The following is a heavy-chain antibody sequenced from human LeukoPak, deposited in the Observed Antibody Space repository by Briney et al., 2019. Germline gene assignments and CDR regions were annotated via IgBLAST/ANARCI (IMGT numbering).Heavy chain of an antibody. Sequence: ASVKVSCKASGYTFTGYYMHWVRQAPGQGLEWMGWINRNSGGTNYAQKFQGWVTMTRDTSISTAYMELSRLRSDDTAVYYCARRGSHRADYYYGMDVWGQGTTVTVSS. D-gene: IGHD6-13*01. CDR2: INRNSGGT. CDR3: ARRGSHRADYYYGMDV. CDR1: GYTFTGYY. V-gene: IGHV1-2*04. J-gene: IGHJ6*02.